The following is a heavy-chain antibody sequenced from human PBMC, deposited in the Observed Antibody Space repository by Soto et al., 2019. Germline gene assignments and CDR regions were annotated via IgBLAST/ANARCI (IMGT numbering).Heavy chain of an antibody. CDR2: ITGSGGTT. Sequence: GGSLRLSXAASGFTFKSYSMSWVRQAPGKGLEWVSGITGSGGTTSYADSVKGRFTISRDNSKNTLYLQMNSLRAEDTAVYYCAKDGYSSSSWAFDCWGQGIQVTVSS. V-gene: IGHV3-23*01. CDR1: GFTFKSYS. D-gene: IGHD6-13*01. J-gene: IGHJ4*02. CDR3: AKDGYSSSSWAFDC.